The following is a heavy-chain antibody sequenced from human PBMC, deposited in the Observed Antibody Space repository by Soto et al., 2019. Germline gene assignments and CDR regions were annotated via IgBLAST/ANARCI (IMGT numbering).Heavy chain of an antibody. CDR3: TKDIISGLMITSGESWVGGWNYCDY. CDR2: ISWNSGNI. D-gene: IGHD3-16*01. J-gene: IGHJ4*02. CDR1: GFTFGDYA. Sequence: EVQLVESGGGLIQPGRSLRLSCATSGFTFGDYAMHWVRQTPGKGLEWVSSISWNSGNIGYADSVKGRFTISRDNAKNSLYLQMNSLRAEDTALYYGTKDIISGLMITSGESWVGGWNYCDYWGQGTLVIVSS. V-gene: IGHV3-9*01.